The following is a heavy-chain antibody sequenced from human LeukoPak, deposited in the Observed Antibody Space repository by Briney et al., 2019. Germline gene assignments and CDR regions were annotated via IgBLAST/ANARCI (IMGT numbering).Heavy chain of an antibody. J-gene: IGHJ5*02. V-gene: IGHV4-34*01. CDR2: MNHCGNT. CDR1: GGSFSGYY. CDR3: ARHPPGMRIAAPWFDP. D-gene: IGHD6-6*01. Sequence: SGTLSLTCAVYGGSFSGYYWSWIPHPPGKGREWIGEMNHCGNTDNNPSLKSPVTISVDTSKTQFSLQLSSVTAADTAVYCRARHPPGMRIAAPWFDPWGQGSLVTVSS.